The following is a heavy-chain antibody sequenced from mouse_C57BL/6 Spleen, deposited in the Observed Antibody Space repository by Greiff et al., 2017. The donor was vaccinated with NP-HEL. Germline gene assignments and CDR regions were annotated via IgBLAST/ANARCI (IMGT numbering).Heavy chain of an antibody. V-gene: IGHV5-17*01. CDR1: GFTFSDYG. Sequence: EVHLVESGGGLVKPGGSLKLSCAASGFTFSDYGMHWVRQAPEKGLEWVAYISSGSGTIYYADTVKGRFTISRDNAKNTLFLQMTSLRSEDTAMYYCARRDDYDLYYAMDYWGQGTSLTVSS. CDR3: ARRDDYDLYYAMDY. CDR2: ISSGSGTI. D-gene: IGHD2-4*01. J-gene: IGHJ4*01.